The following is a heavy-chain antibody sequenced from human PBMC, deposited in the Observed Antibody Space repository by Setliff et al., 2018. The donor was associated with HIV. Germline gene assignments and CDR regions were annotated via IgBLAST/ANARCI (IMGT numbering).Heavy chain of an antibody. J-gene: IGHJ4*02. CDR3: ARAFSGNYYGGVDY. D-gene: IGHD1-26*01. Sequence: PSETLSLTCTVSGGSISSRGSYYWSWIRQPAGKGLEWIGHIHTSGSTNYNPSLKSRVTISVDTSKNQFSLKLSSVTAADTAVYYCARAFSGNYYGGVDYWGQGTLVTVSS. CDR2: IHTSGST. CDR1: GGSISSRGSYY. V-gene: IGHV4-61*09.